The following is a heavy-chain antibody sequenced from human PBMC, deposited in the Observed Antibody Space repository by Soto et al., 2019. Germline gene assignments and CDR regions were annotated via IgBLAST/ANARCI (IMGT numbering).Heavy chain of an antibody. CDR1: GASISGYY. CDR2: IYATGTT. Sequence: SETLSLTCTVSGASISGYYWSWIRKSAGKGLEWIGRIYATGTTDYNPSLKSRVMMPVDTSKKQFSLKLRSVTAADTAVYYCVRDGTKTLRDWFDPWGQGISVTVSS. D-gene: IGHD1-1*01. CDR3: VRDGTKTLRDWFDP. V-gene: IGHV4-4*07. J-gene: IGHJ5*02.